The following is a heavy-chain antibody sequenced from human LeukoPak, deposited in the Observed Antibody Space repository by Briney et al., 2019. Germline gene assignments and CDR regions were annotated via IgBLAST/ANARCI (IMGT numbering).Heavy chain of an antibody. J-gene: IGHJ4*02. CDR3: ARDSTPYDSSGYCYDY. CDR1: GFTFSAYS. D-gene: IGHD3-22*01. Sequence: GGSLRLSCAASGFTFSAYSMNWVLQAPGKGLEWVSSISTGSSYIYYADSVKGRFTISRENAKNSLYQQMNSLRAEDTAVYYCARDSTPYDSSGYCYDYWGQGTLVTVSS. CDR2: ISTGSSYI. V-gene: IGHV3-21*01.